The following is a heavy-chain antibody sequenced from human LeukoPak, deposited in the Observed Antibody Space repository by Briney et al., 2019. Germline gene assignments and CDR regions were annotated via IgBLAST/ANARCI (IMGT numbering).Heavy chain of an antibody. J-gene: IGHJ3*02. D-gene: IGHD1-1*01. Sequence: ASVKVSCKASGYTFTSYAMHWVRQAPGQRLEWMGCINAGNGNTKYSQKFQGRVTITRDTSASTPYMELSSLRYEDTAVYYCARENQYNWNDYAFDIWGQGTMVTVSS. CDR3: ARENQYNWNDYAFDI. V-gene: IGHV1-3*01. CDR2: INAGNGNT. CDR1: GYTFTSYA.